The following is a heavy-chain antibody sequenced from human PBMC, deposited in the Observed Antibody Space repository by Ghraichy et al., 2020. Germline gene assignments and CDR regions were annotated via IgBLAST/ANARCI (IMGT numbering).Heavy chain of an antibody. V-gene: IGHV3-7*03. CDR1: GFTFSNYW. CDR3: ARASVYDSPAEYFQH. J-gene: IGHJ1*01. Sequence: GGSLRLSCVVSGFTFSNYWMSWVRQAPGKGLEWLANIKQDGSEEHYVDSMRGRFTVSRDNAKSSLYLQMNSLRAEDTAVYYCARASVYDSPAEYFQHWGQGTLVIVSS. CDR2: IKQDGSEE. D-gene: IGHD5/OR15-5a*01.